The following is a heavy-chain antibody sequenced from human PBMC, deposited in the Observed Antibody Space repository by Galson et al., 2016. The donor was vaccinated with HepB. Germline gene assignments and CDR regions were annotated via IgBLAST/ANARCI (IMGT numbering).Heavy chain of an antibody. CDR1: GFTFSSFA. CDR3: AATPATPADFVVVPTAPLDN. Sequence: SLRLSCAASGFTFSSFAMSWVRQAPGKGLELASSISGNGGFTIYEDSVEGRFTISRDNSKNTLYLQMNSLRAEDTAIYYCAATPATPADFVVVPTAPLDNWGQGTLVTVSS. V-gene: IGHV3-23*01. D-gene: IGHD2-2*01. J-gene: IGHJ4*02. CDR2: ISGNGGFT.